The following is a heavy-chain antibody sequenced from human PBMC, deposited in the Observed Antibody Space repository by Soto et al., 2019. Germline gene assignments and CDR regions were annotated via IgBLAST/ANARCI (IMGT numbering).Heavy chain of an antibody. D-gene: IGHD3-22*01. V-gene: IGHV3-23*01. J-gene: IGHJ4*02. CDR1: GFTFSSYA. CDR2: ISGSGGST. CDR3: AKDSRYYDSSGYYDY. Sequence: VSLRLSCAASGFTFSSYAMSWVRQAPGKGLEWVSAISGSGGSTYYADSVKGRFTISRDNSKNTLYLQMNSLRAEDTAVYYCAKDSRYYDSSGYYDYWGQGTLVTVSS.